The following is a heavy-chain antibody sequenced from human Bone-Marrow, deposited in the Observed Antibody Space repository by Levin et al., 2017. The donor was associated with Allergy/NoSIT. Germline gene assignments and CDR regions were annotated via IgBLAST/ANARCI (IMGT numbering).Heavy chain of an antibody. CDR3: ARDIRVATFDY. CDR1: GFTFSSYW. Sequence: GASVKVSCAASGFTFSSYWMSWVRQAPGKGLEWVANIKQDGSEKYYVDSVKGRFTISRDNAKNSLYLQMNSLRAEDTAVYYCARDIRVATFDYWGQGTLVTVSS. J-gene: IGHJ4*02. V-gene: IGHV3-7*01. D-gene: IGHD5-12*01. CDR2: IKQDGSEK.